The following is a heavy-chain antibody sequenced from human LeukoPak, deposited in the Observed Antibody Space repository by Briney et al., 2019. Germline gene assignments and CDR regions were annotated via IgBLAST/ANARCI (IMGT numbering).Heavy chain of an antibody. V-gene: IGHV4-59*01. CDR1: GGSISSYY. CDR2: IYYSGST. Sequence: PSETLSLTCTVSGGSISSYYWSWIRQPPGKGLEWIGYIYYSGSTNYNPSLKSRVTISVDTSKNQFSLKLSSVTAADTAVYYCARDLGYYYGSGSPPNYWYFDLWGRGTLVTVSS. D-gene: IGHD3-10*01. J-gene: IGHJ2*01. CDR3: ARDLGYYYGSGSPPNYWYFDL.